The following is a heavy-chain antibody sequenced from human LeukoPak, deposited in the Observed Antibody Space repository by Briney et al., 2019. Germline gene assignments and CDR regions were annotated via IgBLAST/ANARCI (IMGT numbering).Heavy chain of an antibody. V-gene: IGHV1-18*01. CDR3: ARVPRTFPIWDSSGYYFDY. D-gene: IGHD3-22*01. Sequence: ASVKVSCKASGYTFTSYGISWVRQAPGQGLEWMGWISAYNGNTNYAQKLQGRVTMTTDTSTSTAYMELRSLRSDDTAVYYCARVPRTFPIWDSSGYYFDYWGQGTLVTVSS. J-gene: IGHJ4*02. CDR1: GYTFTSYG. CDR2: ISAYNGNT.